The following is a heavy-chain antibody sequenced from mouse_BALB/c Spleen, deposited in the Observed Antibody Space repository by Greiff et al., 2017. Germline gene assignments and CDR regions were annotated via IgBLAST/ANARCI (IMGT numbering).Heavy chain of an antibody. J-gene: IGHJ4*01. V-gene: IGHV5-12-1*01. CDR2: INSDGGST. D-gene: IGHD1-2*01. Sequence: EVQVVESGGGLVKPGGSLKLSCAASGFAFSSYDMSWVRQTPEKRLEWVAYINSDGGSTYYPDTMERRFIISRDNTKKTLYLQMSSLRSEDTALYYCARHDGYVNAMDYWGQGTSVTVSS. CDR3: ARHDGYVNAMDY. CDR1: GFAFSSYD.